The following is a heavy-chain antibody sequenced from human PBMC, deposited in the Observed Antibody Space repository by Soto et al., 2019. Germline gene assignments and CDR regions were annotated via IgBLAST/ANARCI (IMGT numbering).Heavy chain of an antibody. Sequence: GGSLRLSCAASGFTFSSYSMNWVRQAPGKGLEWVSSISSSSSYIYYADSVKGRFTISRDNAKNSLYLQMNSLRAEDTAVYYCARDLISYYDILTGYIQPSAFDIWGQGTMVTV. CDR3: ARDLISYYDILTGYIQPSAFDI. D-gene: IGHD3-9*01. CDR1: GFTFSSYS. CDR2: ISSSSSYI. J-gene: IGHJ3*02. V-gene: IGHV3-21*01.